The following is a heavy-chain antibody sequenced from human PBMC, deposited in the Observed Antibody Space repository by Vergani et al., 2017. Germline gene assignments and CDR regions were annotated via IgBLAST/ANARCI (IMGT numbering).Heavy chain of an antibody. V-gene: IGHV1-46*03. Sequence: QVQLVQSGAEVKKPGASVKVSCKASGYTFTSYYMHLVRQAPGQGLEWMGINNPSGGSTSYAQKFQGRVTITRDPSTSAIYMELSSLRSEATAVYYCASECYYDNIAYLAYWGQGTLVTVSS. D-gene: IGHD3-22*01. CDR1: GYTFTSYY. CDR2: NNPSGGST. CDR3: ASECYYDNIAYLAY. J-gene: IGHJ4*02.